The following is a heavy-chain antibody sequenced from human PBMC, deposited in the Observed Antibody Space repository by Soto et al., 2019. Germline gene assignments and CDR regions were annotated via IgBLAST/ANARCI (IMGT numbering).Heavy chain of an antibody. Sequence: PGGSLRLSCVASGFTISSYSMNWVRQAPGKGLEWVSYISSSSSTVHYADSVKGRFTISRDDAKNSLYLQMNSLRDEDTAVYYCARSGSNRLDYWGQGTLVTVSS. J-gene: IGHJ4*02. D-gene: IGHD1-26*01. CDR2: ISSSSSTV. CDR3: ARSGSNRLDY. V-gene: IGHV3-48*02. CDR1: GFTISSYS.